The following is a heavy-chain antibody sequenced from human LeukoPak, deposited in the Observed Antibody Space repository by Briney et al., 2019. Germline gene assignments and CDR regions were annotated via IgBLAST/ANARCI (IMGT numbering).Heavy chain of an antibody. J-gene: IGHJ6*03. V-gene: IGHV4-61*02. CDR2: IYTSGST. Sequence: SQTLSLTCTVSGGSISSGSYYWSWIRQPAGKGLEWIGRIYTSGSTNYNPSLKSRVTISVDTSKNQFSLKLSSVTAADTAVYYCARVGYLQPNYYYCYMDVWGKGTTVTVSS. CDR1: GGSISSGSYY. D-gene: IGHD1-1*01. CDR3: ARVGYLQPNYYYCYMDV.